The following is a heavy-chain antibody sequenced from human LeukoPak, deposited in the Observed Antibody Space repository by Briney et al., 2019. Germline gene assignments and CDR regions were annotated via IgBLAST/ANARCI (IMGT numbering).Heavy chain of an antibody. V-gene: IGHV3-7*03. D-gene: IGHD1-26*01. CDR3: AKSGVRGSQDYFDY. Sequence: GGSLRLSCAASGFTFSSYWMSWVRQAPGKGLEWVANIKQDGSEKYYVDSVKGRFTISRDNAKNSLYLQMNSLRAEDTALYYCAKSGVRGSQDYFDYWGQGTLVTVSS. CDR2: IKQDGSEK. J-gene: IGHJ4*02. CDR1: GFTFSSYW.